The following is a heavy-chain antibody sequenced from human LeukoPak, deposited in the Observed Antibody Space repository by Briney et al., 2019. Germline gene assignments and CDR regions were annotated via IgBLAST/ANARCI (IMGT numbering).Heavy chain of an antibody. V-gene: IGHV1-2*02. CDR2: INPNSGGT. J-gene: IGHJ6*03. CDR3: ARGWSTMVRGVSYYYYYMDV. D-gene: IGHD3-10*01. Sequence: ASVKVSCKASGYTFTGYYMHWVRQAPGQGLEWMGWINPNSGGTNYAQKFQGRVTMTRDTSISTAYMELSRLRSDDTAVYYCARGWSTMVRGVSYYYYYMDVWGKGTTVTVSS. CDR1: GYTFTGYY.